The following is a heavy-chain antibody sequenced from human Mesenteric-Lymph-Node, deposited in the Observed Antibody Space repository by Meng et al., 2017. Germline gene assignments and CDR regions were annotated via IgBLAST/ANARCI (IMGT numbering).Heavy chain of an antibody. D-gene: IGHD1-1*01. V-gene: IGHV3-9*01. CDR3: TTAGRSTNENY. CDR2: ISWNSGSI. J-gene: IGHJ4*02. CDR1: GFTFDDYA. Sequence: SLKISCAASGFTFDDYAMHWVRQAPGKGLEWVSGISWNSGSIGYADSVKGRFTISRDNAKNSLYLQMNSLRAEDTAVYYCTTAGRSTNENYWGQGTLVTVSS.